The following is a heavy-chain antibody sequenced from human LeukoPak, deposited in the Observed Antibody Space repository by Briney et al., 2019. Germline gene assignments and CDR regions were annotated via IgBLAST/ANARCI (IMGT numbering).Heavy chain of an antibody. J-gene: IGHJ6*02. V-gene: IGHV3-23*01. CDR3: AKNYYGSGSYHYYYGIDV. CDR2: ISGSGGST. CDR1: GFTFSSYA. Sequence: GSLRLSCAASGFTFSSYAMSWVREAPGKGLEWVSAISGSGGSTYYADSVKGRFTISRDNSRNPLYLQMNSLRAEDTAVYYCAKNYYGSGSYHYYYGIDVWGQGTTVTVSS. D-gene: IGHD3-10*01.